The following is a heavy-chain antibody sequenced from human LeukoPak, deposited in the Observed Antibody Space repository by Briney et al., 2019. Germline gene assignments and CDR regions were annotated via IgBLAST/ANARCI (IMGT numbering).Heavy chain of an antibody. J-gene: IGHJ3*02. Sequence: GGSLRLSCAASGFTVSSNYMSWVRQAPGKGLEWVSVIYSGGSTYYVDSVKGRFTISRDTSKNTLYLQMNTLRAEDTAVYYCASPYDSNAFDIWGQGTMVTVSS. CDR2: IYSGGST. D-gene: IGHD3-22*01. CDR3: ASPYDSNAFDI. V-gene: IGHV3-53*01. CDR1: GFTVSSNY.